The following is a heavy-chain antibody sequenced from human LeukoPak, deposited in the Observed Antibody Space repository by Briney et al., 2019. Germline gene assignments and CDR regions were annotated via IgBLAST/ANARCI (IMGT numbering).Heavy chain of an antibody. J-gene: IGHJ3*02. CDR2: ISYDGSNK. CDR1: VFTFSSYG. V-gene: IGHV3-30*18. Sequence: GGSLRLSCGAYVFTFSSYGMHWVRQAPGKGLEWVAVISYDGSNKYYADSGKGRFTISRDNSKNTLYLQMNSGHGRVLPLYYCAKRTVVRGVDDAFDIWGQGTMVTVSS. CDR3: AKRTVVRGVDDAFDI. D-gene: IGHD3-10*01.